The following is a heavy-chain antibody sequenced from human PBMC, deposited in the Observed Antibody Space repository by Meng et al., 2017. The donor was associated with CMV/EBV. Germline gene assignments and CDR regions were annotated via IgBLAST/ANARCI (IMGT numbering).Heavy chain of an antibody. CDR1: GGSISSYY. CDR2: IYTSGST. J-gene: IGHJ4*02. Sequence: QVTVEEAGPGLVEHSDGPSLTCTFSGGSISSYYCSWLRQPAGKGLEWIGRIYTSGSTNYNPSLKSRVTMSVDTSKNQFSLKLSSVTAADTAVYYCARHGDTAMVVGIDYWGQGTLVTVSS. V-gene: IGHV4-4*07. CDR3: ARHGDTAMVVGIDY. D-gene: IGHD5-18*01.